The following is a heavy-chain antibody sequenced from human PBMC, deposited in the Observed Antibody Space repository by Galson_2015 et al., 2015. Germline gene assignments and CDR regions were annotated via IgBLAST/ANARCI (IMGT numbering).Heavy chain of an antibody. Sequence: SLRLSCAASGFTFSSYGMHWVRQAPGKGLEWVAVIWYDGSNKYYADSVKGRFTISRDNSKNTLYLQMNSLRAEDTAVYYYAREGPYSSSPAGFDYWGQGTLVTVSS. J-gene: IGHJ4*02. V-gene: IGHV3-33*01. CDR3: AREGPYSSSPAGFDY. CDR2: IWYDGSNK. D-gene: IGHD6-6*01. CDR1: GFTFSSYG.